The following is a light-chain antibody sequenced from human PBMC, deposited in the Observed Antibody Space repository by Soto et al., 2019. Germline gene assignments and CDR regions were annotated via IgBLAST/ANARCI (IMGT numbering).Light chain of an antibody. Sequence: EIVLTPSPGNLSLSPGERATLSCRASQTVSSNYLAWYQQKPGQAPRLLIYAASTRATGIPDRFSGSGSGTDFTLSISRLEPEDFAVYYCQLYGTSPKPFGQGTKVDIK. CDR2: AAS. J-gene: IGKJ1*01. V-gene: IGKV3-20*01. CDR3: QLYGTSPKP. CDR1: QTVSSNY.